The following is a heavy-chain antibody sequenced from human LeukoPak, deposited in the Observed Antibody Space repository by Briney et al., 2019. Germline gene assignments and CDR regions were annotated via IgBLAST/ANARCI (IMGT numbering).Heavy chain of an antibody. CDR1: GASTKIENYY. D-gene: IGHD6-6*01. CDR3: ARSSSPPPYYYYMVV. J-gene: IGHJ6*03. Sequence: SETLSLTCSVSGASTKIENYYWAWIRQSPGKGLEWIGGMHYTGNSKYAPSLRSRVTLSIDTSKNEISLKLRSVTAADTAVYYCARSSSPPPYYYYMVVWGKGTTVTVSS. CDR2: MHYTGNS. V-gene: IGHV4-39*01.